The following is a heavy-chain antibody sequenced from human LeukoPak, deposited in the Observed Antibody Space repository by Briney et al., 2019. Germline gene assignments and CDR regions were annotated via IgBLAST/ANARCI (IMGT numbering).Heavy chain of an antibody. J-gene: IGHJ6*03. D-gene: IGHD3-10*01. Sequence: SETLSLTCTVSGYSLTNGYYRGWIRQPPGKGLEWIEAVYHSGTTYYNPSLRSRVATSVDTSKNQFSLKLSSVTAADTAVYFCARSGPYYYHYLDVWGRGTTVTVS. V-gene: IGHV4-38-2*02. CDR2: VYHSGTT. CDR3: ARSGPYYYHYLDV. CDR1: GYSLTNGYY.